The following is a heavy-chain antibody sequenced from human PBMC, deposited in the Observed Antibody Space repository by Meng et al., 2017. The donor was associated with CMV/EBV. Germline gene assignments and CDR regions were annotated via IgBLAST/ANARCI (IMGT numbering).Heavy chain of an antibody. CDR2: ISYDGSNK. CDR1: GFTFSSYA. Sequence: GGSLRLSCAASGFTFSSYAMHWVRQAPGKGLEWVAVISYDGSNKYYADSVNGRFTISRDNSKNTLYLQMNSLRAEDTAVYYCARDLCSSSWIQLCQGRYFDLWGRGTLVTVSS. J-gene: IGHJ2*01. D-gene: IGHD5-18*01. CDR3: ARDLCSSSWIQLCQGRYFDL. V-gene: IGHV3-30-3*01.